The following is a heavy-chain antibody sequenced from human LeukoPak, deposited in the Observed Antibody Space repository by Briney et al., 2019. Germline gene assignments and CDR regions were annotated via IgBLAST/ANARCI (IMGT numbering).Heavy chain of an antibody. CDR1: GFTFSTYE. D-gene: IGHD3-22*01. CDR3: ARANGETGDKEYYYDSSGPGGYYFDY. J-gene: IGHJ4*02. V-gene: IGHV3-48*03. Sequence: GGSLRLSCEASGFTFSTYEMNWVRQTPGKGLEWVSCIGSSGSTIYYADSVKGRFTISRDNGKNSLYLHMNSLRAEDTAVYYCARANGETGDKEYYYDSSGPGGYYFDYWGQGTLVTVSS. CDR2: IGSSGSTI.